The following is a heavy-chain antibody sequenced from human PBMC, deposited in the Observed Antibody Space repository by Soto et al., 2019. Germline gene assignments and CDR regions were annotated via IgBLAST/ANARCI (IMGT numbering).Heavy chain of an antibody. J-gene: IGHJ2*01. Sequence: SETLSLTCTVSGGSISSGDYYWSWIRQPPGKGLEWIGYIYYSGSNYYNPSLKSRVTISVDTSKNHFSLKLSSVTAADTAVYYCAREGGDYIWYFDLWGRGTLVT. CDR1: GGSISSGDYY. CDR2: IYYSGSN. V-gene: IGHV4-30-4*01. D-gene: IGHD4-17*01. CDR3: AREGGDYIWYFDL.